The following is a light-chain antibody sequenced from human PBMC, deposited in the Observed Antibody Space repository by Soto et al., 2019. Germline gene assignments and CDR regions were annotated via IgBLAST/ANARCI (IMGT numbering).Light chain of an antibody. J-gene: IGLJ2*01. Sequence: QSALTQPPSVSAAPGQKVTISCSGGSSNIGNNYVSWYQHLPGTAPKLLIYDNHERPSGIPDRFSGSTSGTSATLAITGLQTGDEADYYCGTWDTSLSAGVFGGGTKLTVL. V-gene: IGLV1-51*01. CDR1: SSNIGNNY. CDR3: GTWDTSLSAGV. CDR2: DNH.